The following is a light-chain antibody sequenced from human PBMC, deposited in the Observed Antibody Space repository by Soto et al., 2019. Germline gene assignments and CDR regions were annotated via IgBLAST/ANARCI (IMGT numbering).Light chain of an antibody. V-gene: IGLV7-46*01. Sequence: QTVVTQAPSLTVSPGGTVTLTCGSSTGAVTSDHFPYWFQQKPGQAPRTLIYDTSKKHSRTPARFSGSLLGGNAALTLSGAQPEDEAEYSCLLSYRGAYVFGTGTKVTVL. CDR1: TGAVTSDHF. J-gene: IGLJ1*01. CDR3: LLSYRGAYV. CDR2: DTS.